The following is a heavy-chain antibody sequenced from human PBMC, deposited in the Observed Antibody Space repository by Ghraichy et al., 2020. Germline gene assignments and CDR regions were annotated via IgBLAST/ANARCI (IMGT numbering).Heavy chain of an antibody. CDR3: ASHYDNSGFPNFDF. CDR2: LFYTENT. CDR1: GGSINRYY. J-gene: IGHJ4*02. D-gene: IGHD3-22*01. V-gene: IGHV4-59*01. Sequence: SQTLSLTCTVSGGSINRYYWSWIRQPPGKGLEWIGFLFYTENTKYNPSLKSRVTLSVDTSRNQVSLKLRSVTAADTAVYYCASHYDNSGFPNFDFWGPGALVTVSS.